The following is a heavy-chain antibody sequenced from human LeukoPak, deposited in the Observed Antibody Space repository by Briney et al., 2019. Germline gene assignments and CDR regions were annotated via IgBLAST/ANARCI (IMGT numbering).Heavy chain of an antibody. Sequence: GGSLRLSCAASGFTFSSYSMNWVRQAPGKGLEWVSSISSSISYIYYADSVKGRFTISRDNAKNSLYLQMNSLRAEDTAVYYCARDAAPRYSSSPSNFDYWGQGTLVTVSS. D-gene: IGHD6-6*01. CDR1: GFTFSSYS. CDR2: ISSSISYI. V-gene: IGHV3-21*01. CDR3: ARDAAPRYSSSPSNFDY. J-gene: IGHJ4*02.